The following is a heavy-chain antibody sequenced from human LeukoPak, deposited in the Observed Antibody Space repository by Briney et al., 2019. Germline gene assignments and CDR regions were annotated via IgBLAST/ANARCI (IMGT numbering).Heavy chain of an antibody. V-gene: IGHV3-30*02. CDR3: AKDTTPPKAGFDP. CDR2: IRYDGSNK. D-gene: IGHD1-14*01. CDR1: GFTFSSYG. Sequence: GGSLRLSCAASGFTFSSYGMHWVRQAPGKGVEGVAFIRYDGSNKYYADSVKGRFTISRDNSKNSLYLQMNSLRVEDTAVYYCAKDTTPPKAGFDPWGQGTLVTVSS. J-gene: IGHJ5*02.